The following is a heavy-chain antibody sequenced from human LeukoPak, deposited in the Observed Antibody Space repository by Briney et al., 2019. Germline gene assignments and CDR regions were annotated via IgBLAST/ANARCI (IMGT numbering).Heavy chain of an antibody. Sequence: SVKVSCKASGYTFTTYAISWVRQAPGQGLEWMGRIIPILGIANYAQKFQGRVTITADKSTSTAYMELSSLRSEDTAVYYCARDTIVGALTTDYWGQGTLVTVSS. CDR3: ARDTIVGALTTDY. CDR2: IIPILGIA. V-gene: IGHV1-69*04. D-gene: IGHD1-26*01. CDR1: GYTFTTYA. J-gene: IGHJ4*02.